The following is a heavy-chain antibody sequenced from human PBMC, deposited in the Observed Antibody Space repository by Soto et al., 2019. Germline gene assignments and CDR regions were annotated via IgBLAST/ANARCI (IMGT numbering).Heavy chain of an antibody. Sequence: EVQLVESGGGLVQPGGSLRLSCAISGITLSDHDIDWVRQAAGKGLEWLGRSRTRADNYATDYAASVKDRFTCSRDDSKSSLSLQMRILKTGDTAISYCFLWVRGIINYWGQGTLVTVSS. CDR3: FLWVRGIINY. J-gene: IGHJ4*02. CDR1: GITLSDHD. CDR2: SRTRADNYAT. D-gene: IGHD3-10*01. V-gene: IGHV3-72*01.